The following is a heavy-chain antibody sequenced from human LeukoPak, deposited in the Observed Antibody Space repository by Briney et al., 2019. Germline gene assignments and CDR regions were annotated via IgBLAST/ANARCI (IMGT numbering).Heavy chain of an antibody. J-gene: IGHJ4*02. Sequence: GGSLRLSCAASGFTFSTFAMSWVRQDPGRGLEWVSSITGAGSTTYYPESVKGRFTISRDNSKNTLYLQMNSLRVEDTAVYYCAKDTYYYGSGTPNFDYWGQGTLVTVSS. CDR2: ITGAGSTT. CDR3: AKDTYYYGSGTPNFDY. CDR1: GFTFSTFA. V-gene: IGHV3-23*01. D-gene: IGHD3-10*01.